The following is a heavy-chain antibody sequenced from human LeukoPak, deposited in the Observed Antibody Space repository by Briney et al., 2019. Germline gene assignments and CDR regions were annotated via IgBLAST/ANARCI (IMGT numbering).Heavy chain of an antibody. CDR2: IYTSGST. CDR1: GGSFSGYY. Sequence: SETLSLTCAVYGGSFSGYYWSWIRQPPGKGLEWIGRIYTSGSTDYNPSLRSRVTISVDTSKNQFSLKLSSVTAADTAVYYCARARGFHSGSYYYYMDVWGKGTTVTISS. J-gene: IGHJ6*03. D-gene: IGHD1-26*01. CDR3: ARARGFHSGSYYYYMDV. V-gene: IGHV4-4*08.